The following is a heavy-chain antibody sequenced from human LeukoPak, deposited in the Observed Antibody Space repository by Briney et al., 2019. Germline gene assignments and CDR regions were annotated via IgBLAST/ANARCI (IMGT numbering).Heavy chain of an antibody. Sequence: GGSLRLSCAASGFTFSSYAMSWIRQAPGKGLEWVSYISSSSSYTNYADSVKGRFTISRDNAKNSLYLQMNSLRAEDTAVYYCARAPHYSNYGPYYYGMDVWGQGTTVTVSS. CDR2: ISSSSSYT. J-gene: IGHJ6*02. V-gene: IGHV3-11*06. CDR1: GFTFSSYA. D-gene: IGHD4-11*01. CDR3: ARAPHYSNYGPYYYGMDV.